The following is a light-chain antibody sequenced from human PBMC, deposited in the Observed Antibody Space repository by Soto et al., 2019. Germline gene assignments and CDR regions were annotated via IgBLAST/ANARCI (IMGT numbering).Light chain of an antibody. V-gene: IGLV2-14*03. Sequence: QSVLTQPASVSGSPWQSITISCTGTGSDVGANNFVSWYQQLPGKAPKLMIFDVSHRPSGVSYRFSGSKSGNTASLTISGLQAEDEADYFCSSYTRSSTYVFATGTKVTVL. J-gene: IGLJ1*01. CDR1: GSDVGANNF. CDR3: SSYTRSSTYV. CDR2: DVS.